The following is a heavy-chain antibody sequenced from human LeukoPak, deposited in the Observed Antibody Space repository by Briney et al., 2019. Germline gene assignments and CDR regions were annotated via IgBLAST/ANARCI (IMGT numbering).Heavy chain of an antibody. CDR2: IKQDGSEK. V-gene: IGHV3-7*03. CDR3: AKYSSGWCFEY. D-gene: IGHD6-19*01. CDR1: GFIFSSYW. Sequence: PEGSLRLSCAGTGFIFSSYWMSWVRQAPGKGLEWVANIKQDGSEKYYLDSVKGRFTISRDNAKDSLYLQMNSLRAEDTAVYYCAKYSSGWCFEYWGQGTLVTVSS. J-gene: IGHJ4*02.